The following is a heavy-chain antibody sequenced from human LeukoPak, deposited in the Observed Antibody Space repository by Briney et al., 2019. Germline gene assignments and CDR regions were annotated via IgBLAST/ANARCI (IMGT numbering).Heavy chain of an antibody. D-gene: IGHD3-22*01. CDR3: ARLRDYYDSSGYYYYFDY. Sequence: KISCKGSGYSFTSYWIGWVRQMPGKGLEWMGIIYPGDSDTRYSPSFQGQVTISADKSISTAYLQWSSLKASDTAMYYCARLRDYYDSSGYYYYFDYWGQGTLVTVSS. CDR2: IYPGDSDT. CDR1: GYSFTSYW. V-gene: IGHV5-51*01. J-gene: IGHJ4*02.